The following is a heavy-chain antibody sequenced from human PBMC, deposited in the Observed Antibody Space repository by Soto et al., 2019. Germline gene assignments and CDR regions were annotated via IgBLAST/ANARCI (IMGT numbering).Heavy chain of an antibody. CDR3: ARDGGSWLGRAYYYYGMDV. J-gene: IGHJ6*02. V-gene: IGHV5-51*01. D-gene: IGHD3-10*01. CDR2: IYPGDSDT. CDR1: GYSFTSYW. Sequence: GESLKISCKGSGYSFTSYWIGWVRQMPGKGLEWMGIIYPGDSDTRYSPSFQGQVTISADKSISTAYLQWSSLKASDTAMYYCARDGGSWLGRAYYYYGMDVWGQGTTVTVSS.